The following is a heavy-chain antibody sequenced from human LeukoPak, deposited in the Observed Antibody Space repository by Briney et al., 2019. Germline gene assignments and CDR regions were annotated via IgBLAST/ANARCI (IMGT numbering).Heavy chain of an antibody. Sequence: SETLSLTCAVSGGSISSGGYSWSWIRQPPGKGLEWIGYIYHSGSTYYNPSLKSRVTISVDTSKNQFSLKLSSVTAADTAVYYCARDGYCSSTSCLYYYYYYMDVWGKGTTVTVSS. CDR1: GGSISSGGYS. V-gene: IGHV4-30-2*01. J-gene: IGHJ6*03. CDR2: IYHSGST. CDR3: ARDGYCSSTSCLYYYYYYMDV. D-gene: IGHD2-2*01.